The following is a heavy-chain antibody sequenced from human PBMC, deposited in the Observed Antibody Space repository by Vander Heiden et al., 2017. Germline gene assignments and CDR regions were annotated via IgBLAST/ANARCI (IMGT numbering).Heavy chain of an antibody. CDR3: AAGRDGYNYFFDY. D-gene: IGHD5-12*01. CDR1: GFSVSSNY. V-gene: IGHV3-53*01. J-gene: IGHJ4*02. Sequence: GGSLRLSCAASGFSVSSNYMSWVRQAPGKGLEWVSVIYSGGSTYYADSVKGRFAISRDNSKNTLYLQMNSLRAEDTAVYYCAAGRDGYNYFFDYWSQGTLVTVSS. CDR2: IYSGGST.